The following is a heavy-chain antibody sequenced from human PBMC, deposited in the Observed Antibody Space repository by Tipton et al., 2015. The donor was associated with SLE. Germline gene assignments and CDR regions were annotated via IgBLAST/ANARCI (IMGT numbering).Heavy chain of an antibody. V-gene: IGHV4-39*07. J-gene: IGHJ4*02. CDR2: IYYSGST. CDR1: GGSISSSSHY. Sequence: TLSLTCTVSGGSISSSSHYWGWIRQPPGKGLEWIGTIYYSGSTDYNPSLKSRVTISVDTSNNQFSLKLSSVTAADTAVYYCARAFSKLLWFGELLGFDYWGQGTLVTVSS. D-gene: IGHD3-10*01. CDR3: ARAFSKLLWFGELLGFDY.